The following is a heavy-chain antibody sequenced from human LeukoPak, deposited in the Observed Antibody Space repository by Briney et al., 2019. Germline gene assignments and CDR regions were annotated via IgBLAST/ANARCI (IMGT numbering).Heavy chain of an antibody. Sequence: SRTLSLTCAISGDSVSSNNAAWVWIRQSPSRGLEWLGRTYYRSKWYHDYAVSVKSRISFNPDTSKNQFFLQLNSVTPEDTAVYYCARDVNGAFTRSWFDPWGQGTRVTAS. D-gene: IGHD4-17*01. CDR2: TYYRSKWYH. J-gene: IGHJ5*02. CDR3: ARDVNGAFTRSWFDP. CDR1: GDSVSSNNAA. V-gene: IGHV6-1*01.